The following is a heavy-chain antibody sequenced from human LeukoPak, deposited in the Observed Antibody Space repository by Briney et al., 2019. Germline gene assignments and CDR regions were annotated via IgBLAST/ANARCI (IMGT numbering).Heavy chain of an antibody. Sequence: SETLSLSCTVSGDSISSDGSYWGWIRQPPGKGLEWIGTISYSGSTYYNPSFKSRVTISVDTSKNQFSLKLNSMTAADTAVYYCARHFDFWGQGTPVTVSS. CDR2: ISYSGST. CDR3: ARHFDF. CDR1: GDSISSDGSY. J-gene: IGHJ4*02. V-gene: IGHV4-39*01.